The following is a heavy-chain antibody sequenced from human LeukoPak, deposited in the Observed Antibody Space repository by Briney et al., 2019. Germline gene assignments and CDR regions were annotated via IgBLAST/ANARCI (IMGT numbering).Heavy chain of an antibody. CDR2: ISGSGGST. J-gene: IGHJ4*02. CDR1: GFTFSSYA. Sequence: GGSLRLSCAASGFTFSSYAMSWVRQAPGKGLEWVSAISGSGGSTYYADPVKGRFTISRDNSKNTLYLQMNSLRAEDTAVYYCAKHVSGREKSPIDYWGQGTLVTVSS. V-gene: IGHV3-23*01. D-gene: IGHD1-26*01. CDR3: AKHVSGREKSPIDY.